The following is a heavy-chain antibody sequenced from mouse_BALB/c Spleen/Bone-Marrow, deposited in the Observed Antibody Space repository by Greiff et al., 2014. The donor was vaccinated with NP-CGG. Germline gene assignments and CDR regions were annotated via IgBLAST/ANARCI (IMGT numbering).Heavy chain of an antibody. V-gene: IGHV1-80*01. D-gene: IGHD4-1*01. J-gene: IGHJ2*01. CDR1: GYAFSSYW. Sequence: VQLVESGAELVRPGSSVKISCKASGYAFSSYWMNWVKQRPGQGLEWIGQIYPGDGDTNYNGKFKGKARLTADKSSSTAYMQLSSLTSRHSSVYFCARVRNWADFWGQGATRTVSS. CDR2: IYPGDGDT. CDR3: ARVRNWADF.